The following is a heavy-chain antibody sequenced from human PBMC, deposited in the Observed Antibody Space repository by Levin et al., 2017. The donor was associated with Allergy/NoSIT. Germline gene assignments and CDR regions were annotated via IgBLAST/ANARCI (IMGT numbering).Heavy chain of an antibody. V-gene: IGHV3-23*01. CDR3: AKKMVYVSPYFDY. D-gene: IGHD5/OR15-5a*01. Sequence: GESLKISCATSGFTFTTYAISWVRQAPGKGLEWVPSMSGSGGGTYYADSVRGRFTISRDNSENTVYLQMNSLRAEDTAVYYCAKKMVYVSPYFDYWGQGTLVTVSS. CDR1: GFTFTTYA. J-gene: IGHJ4*02. CDR2: MSGSGGGT.